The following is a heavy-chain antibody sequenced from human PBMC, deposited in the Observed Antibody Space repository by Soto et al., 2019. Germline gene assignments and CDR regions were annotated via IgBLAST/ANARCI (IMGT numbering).Heavy chain of an antibody. V-gene: IGHV3-7*01. CDR1: GFTFSDYW. D-gene: IGHD2-2*01. Sequence: EVQLVESGGGLVQPGGSLRLSCAASGFTFSDYWMSWVRQAPGKGLEWVANIKQDGSEKYYVDSVKGRFTIPRDNAKNSLYLEMNSLRAEDTAVYYCARLAYCSSTSCLLFFDYWGQGTLVTVSS. J-gene: IGHJ4*02. CDR3: ARLAYCSSTSCLLFFDY. CDR2: IKQDGSEK.